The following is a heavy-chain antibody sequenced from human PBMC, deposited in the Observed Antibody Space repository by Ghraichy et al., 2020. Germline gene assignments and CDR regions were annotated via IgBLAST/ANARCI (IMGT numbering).Heavy chain of an antibody. D-gene: IGHD6-13*01. J-gene: IGHJ4*02. CDR3: AKGETEAGSLSHIF. V-gene: IGHV3-23*01. Sequence: GGSLRLSCATSGFTFSSCAMSWVRQAPGKGLEWVSGISGSGGRKYYADSVEGRFTVTRDNSKTTLYLQMNDLRAEDTAVYYCAKGETEAGSLSHIFWGQGTQVTVSS. CDR1: GFTFSSCA. CDR2: ISGSGGRK.